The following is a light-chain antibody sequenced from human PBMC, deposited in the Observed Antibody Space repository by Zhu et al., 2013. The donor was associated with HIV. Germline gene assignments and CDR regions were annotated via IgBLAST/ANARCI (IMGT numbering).Light chain of an antibody. J-gene: IGKJ4*01. CDR1: QNVRSN. Sequence: EIVMTQSTATLSVSPGERATLSCRASQNVRSNLAWYQQKPGQAPRLLIFGASSRATGIPDRFSGSGSGTDFTLTISRLESEDFAVYYCQQYGTSPLTFGGGTTMEIK. CDR2: GAS. CDR3: QQYGTSPLT. V-gene: IGKV3-20*01.